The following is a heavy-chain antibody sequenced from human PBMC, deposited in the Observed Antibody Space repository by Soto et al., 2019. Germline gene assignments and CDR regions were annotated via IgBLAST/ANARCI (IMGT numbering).Heavy chain of an antibody. Sequence: RKTIGKGMDWIGEINNSGSTNYNPSLKSRVTISVDTSKNQFSLKLSSVTAADTAVYYCARGWFTKVYNYYGMAVWGQGTIVT. V-gene: IGHV4-34*01. D-gene: IGHD3-10*01. CDR2: INNSGST. J-gene: IGHJ6*02. CDR3: ARGWFTKVYNYYGMAV.